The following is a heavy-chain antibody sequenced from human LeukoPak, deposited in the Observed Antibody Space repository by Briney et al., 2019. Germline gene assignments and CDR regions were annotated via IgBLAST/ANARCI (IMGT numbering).Heavy chain of an antibody. CDR3: AAGYCSSTSCYTGEYWFDP. Sequence: GSSVKVSCKASGYTFTYRYLHWVRQAPGQALEWMGWITPFNGNTNYAQKFQDRVTITRDRSMSTAYMELSSLRSEDTAMYYCAAGYCSSTSCYTGEYWFDPWGQGTLVTVSS. CDR1: GYTFTYRY. J-gene: IGHJ5*02. CDR2: ITPFNGNT. V-gene: IGHV1-45*02. D-gene: IGHD2-2*02.